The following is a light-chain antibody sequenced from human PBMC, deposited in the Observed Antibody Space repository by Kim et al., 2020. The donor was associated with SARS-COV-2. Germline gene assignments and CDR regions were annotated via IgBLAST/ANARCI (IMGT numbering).Light chain of an antibody. CDR1: SLRSYY. J-gene: IGLJ2*01. Sequence: ALGQTVSTPSQAVSLRSYYATCYQQQPEHAPIVVIYGKNNRPSGNPDRFTGSSSGDTASLTITGTQAGDEADYYCNSRGSNDNVLFGGGTKLTVL. CDR2: GKN. CDR3: NSRGSNDNVL. V-gene: IGLV3-19*01.